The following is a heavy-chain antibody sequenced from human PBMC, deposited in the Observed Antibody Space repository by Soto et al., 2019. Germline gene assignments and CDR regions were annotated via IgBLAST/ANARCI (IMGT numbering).Heavy chain of an antibody. CDR3: ARVKGYSSSWVYFDY. Sequence: ASVKVSCKASGYTFTSYGISWVRQAPGQGLEWMGWISAYNGNTNYAQKLQGRVTMTTDTSTSTAYMELRSLRSDDTAVYYCARVKGYSSSWVYFDYWGQGTLVTVSS. J-gene: IGHJ4*02. D-gene: IGHD6-13*01. V-gene: IGHV1-18*01. CDR2: ISAYNGNT. CDR1: GYTFTSYG.